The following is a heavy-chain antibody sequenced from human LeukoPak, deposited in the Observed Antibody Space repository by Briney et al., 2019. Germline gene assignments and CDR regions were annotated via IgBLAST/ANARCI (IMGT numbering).Heavy chain of an antibody. Sequence: GASVKVSCKASGYTFTSYAMHWVRQAPGQRLEWMGWINAGNGNTKYSQKFQGRVTITRDTSASTAYMELSSLRSEDTAVYYCARDPRGGDYALEYFQHWGQGTLVTVSS. J-gene: IGHJ1*01. D-gene: IGHD4-17*01. CDR2: INAGNGNT. V-gene: IGHV1-3*01. CDR3: ARDPRGGDYALEYFQH. CDR1: GYTFTSYA.